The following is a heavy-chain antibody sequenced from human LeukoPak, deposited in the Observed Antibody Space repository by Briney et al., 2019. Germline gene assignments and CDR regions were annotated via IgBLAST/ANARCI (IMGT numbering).Heavy chain of an antibody. Sequence: ASVKVSCKAFGYTFTDYHMHWVRQAPGQGLEWMGWINPSSGDTNYAQKFQGRVTMTRDTTISTAYMELSRLRSDGTAVFYCATLMAHLDYWGQGTLVTVSS. J-gene: IGHJ4*02. CDR1: GYTFTDYH. D-gene: IGHD2-8*01. V-gene: IGHV1-2*02. CDR2: INPSSGDT. CDR3: ATLMAHLDY.